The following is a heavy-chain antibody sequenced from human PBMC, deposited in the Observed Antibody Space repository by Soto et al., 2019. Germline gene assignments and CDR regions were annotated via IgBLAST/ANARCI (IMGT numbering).Heavy chain of an antibody. D-gene: IGHD3-10*02. CDR2: INHSGGT. V-gene: IGHV4-34*01. Sequence: QVQLQQWGAGLLEPSETLSLTCAVYGGSFSGYYWSWIRQPPGKGLEWIGEINHSGGTNYNPSLKSRVTISVDTSKNQFSLKLSSVTAADTAVYYCARGLYYVSYYGLWGQGTLVTVSS. J-gene: IGHJ4*02. CDR3: ARGLYYVSYYGL. CDR1: GGSFSGYY.